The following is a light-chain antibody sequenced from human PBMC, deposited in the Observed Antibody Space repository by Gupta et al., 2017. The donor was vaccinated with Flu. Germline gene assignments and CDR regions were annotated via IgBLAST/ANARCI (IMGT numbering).Light chain of an antibody. CDR2: GAS. Sequence: EIVMTQSPATLSVSPGERDTLSCRASQSVSSNLAWYQQKPGKDPRLLIYGASSRATGIPARFSGSGSGTEFTLTISSLQSEDFAIYYCQQYNNWLGTFGQGTKVEIK. J-gene: IGKJ1*01. CDR3: QQYNNWLGT. V-gene: IGKV3-15*01. CDR1: QSVSSN.